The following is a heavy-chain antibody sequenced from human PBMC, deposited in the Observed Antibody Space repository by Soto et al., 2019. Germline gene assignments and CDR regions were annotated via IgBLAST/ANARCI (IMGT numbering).Heavy chain of an antibody. CDR3: AMVGGYGTPSPQDV. Sequence: QVQLVQSGAEVKNPGASVKVSCKASGYTFTRYGIGWARQAPGQGLEWMGWINTYNGNTNYAQNVQGRVNLTTDTATSTATMELRSLRSNDTAKYSCAMVGGYGTPSPQDVWGQGTTVIVSS. CDR2: INTYNGNT. D-gene: IGHD3-22*01. V-gene: IGHV1-18*01. J-gene: IGHJ6*02. CDR1: GYTFTRYG.